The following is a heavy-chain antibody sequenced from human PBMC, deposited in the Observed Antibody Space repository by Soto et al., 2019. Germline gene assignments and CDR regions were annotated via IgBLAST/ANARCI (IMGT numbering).Heavy chain of an antibody. CDR3: ATEGYYYGSGSYPYFDH. CDR1: GYSLTELS. Sequence: VVAVEVWCKVSGYSLTELSINWVRQAHGKGFEWMGGFDPEEDEIIYAQKFQGRVTMTEDTSTDTAYMELSSLRSEDTAVYYSATEGYYYGSGSYPYFDHWGQGTQVTVSS. J-gene: IGHJ4*02. CDR2: FDPEEDEI. V-gene: IGHV1-24*01. D-gene: IGHD3-10*01.